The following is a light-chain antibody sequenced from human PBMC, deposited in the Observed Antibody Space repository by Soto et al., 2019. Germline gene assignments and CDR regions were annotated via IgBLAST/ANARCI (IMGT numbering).Light chain of an antibody. CDR3: HQRSDWPIT. CDR1: QSVLFSHNNKNY. V-gene: IGKV3-11*01. CDR2: DVS. J-gene: IGKJ2*01. Sequence: DIVLTQSPDSLAVSLGETATINCKASQSVLFSHNNKNYLAWYQQKPGQAPRLVIHDVSRRAPDIPARFSGRGSGTDFTLTISSLEPEDFAVYYCHQRSDWPITFGQGTKLQ.